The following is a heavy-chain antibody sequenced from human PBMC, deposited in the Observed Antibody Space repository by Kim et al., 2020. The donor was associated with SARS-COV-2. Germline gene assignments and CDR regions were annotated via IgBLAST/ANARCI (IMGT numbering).Heavy chain of an antibody. Sequence: GESLKISCKGSGYSFTSYWIGWVRQMPGKGLEWMGIIYPGDSDTRYSPSFQGQVTISADKSISTAYLQWSSLKASDTAMYYCARHGCSSTSCQYYYYYYMDVWGKGTTVTVSS. CDR1: GYSFTSYW. CDR3: ARHGCSSTSCQYYYYYYMDV. CDR2: IYPGDSDT. J-gene: IGHJ6*03. V-gene: IGHV5-51*01. D-gene: IGHD2-2*01.